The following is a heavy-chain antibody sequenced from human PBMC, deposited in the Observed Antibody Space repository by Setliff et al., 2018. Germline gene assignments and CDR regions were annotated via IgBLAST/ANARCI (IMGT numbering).Heavy chain of an antibody. Sequence: PGGSLRLSCAASGFTFSDAWMNWVRQAPGKGLEWVGRIKSKADGGTADFAAPVKGRFTISRDDSKNTMSLQMNSLKTEDTAVYYCARDRPTRASGAFDIWGQGTMVTVSS. V-gene: IGHV3-15*01. CDR2: IKSKADGGTA. CDR3: ARDRPTRASGAFDI. J-gene: IGHJ3*02. CDR1: GFTFSDAW. D-gene: IGHD1-26*01.